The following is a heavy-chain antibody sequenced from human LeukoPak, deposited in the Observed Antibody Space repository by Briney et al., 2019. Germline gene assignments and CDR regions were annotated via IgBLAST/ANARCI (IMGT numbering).Heavy chain of an antibody. CDR2: INPNSGGT. D-gene: IGHD1-26*01. CDR3: ARDDSGSYSVDY. CDR1: GYTFTGYY. Sequence: ASVKVSCKASGYTFTGYYMHWVRQAPGRGLEWMGWINPNSGGTNYAQKFQGRVTMTRDTSISTAYMELSRLRSDDTAVYYCARDDSGSYSVDYWGQGTLVTVSS. V-gene: IGHV1-2*02. J-gene: IGHJ4*02.